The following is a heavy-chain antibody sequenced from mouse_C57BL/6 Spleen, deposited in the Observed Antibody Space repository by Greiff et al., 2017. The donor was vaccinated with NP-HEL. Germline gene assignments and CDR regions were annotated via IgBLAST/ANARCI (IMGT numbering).Heavy chain of an antibody. D-gene: IGHD1-1*01. V-gene: IGHV1-82*01. CDR3: ARGFITTVYFDY. CDR1: GYAFSSSW. CDR2: IYPGDGDT. Sequence: QVQLKQSGPELVKPGASVKISCKASGYAFSSSWMNWVKQRPGKGLEWIGRIYPGDGDTNYNGKFKGKATLTADKSSSTAYMQLSSLTSEDSAVYFCARGFITTVYFDYWGQGTTLTVSS. J-gene: IGHJ2*01.